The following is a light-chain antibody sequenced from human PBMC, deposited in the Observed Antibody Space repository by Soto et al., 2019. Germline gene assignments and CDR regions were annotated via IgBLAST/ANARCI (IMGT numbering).Light chain of an antibody. CDR1: SSEAGSYSL. J-gene: IGLJ1*01. V-gene: IGLV2-23*01. CDR2: EDI. Sequence: QSVLTQPASVSGSPGQSITISCSGTSSEAGSYSLLSWYQHHPGKAPKLIIYEDIKGPSGVSNRFSGSKSGNTASLRISGLQAEDEADYYCYTYAGGSTYLFGTGTKV. CDR3: YTYAGGSTYL.